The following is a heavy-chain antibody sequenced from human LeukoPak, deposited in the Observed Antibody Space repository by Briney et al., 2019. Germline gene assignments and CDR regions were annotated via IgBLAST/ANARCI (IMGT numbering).Heavy chain of an antibody. V-gene: IGHV1-18*01. D-gene: IGHD4-17*01. J-gene: IGHJ4*02. CDR1: NYTFSTYG. Sequence: ASVKVSCKASNYTFSTYGITWVRQAPGQGLEWMGWISTYTGDTNYAQHLQARVIMTTDTSTGTAYMELTSLKSDDSAIYYCARARTTMTPLDYWGQGTLVTVSS. CDR2: ISTYTGDT. CDR3: ARARTTMTPLDY.